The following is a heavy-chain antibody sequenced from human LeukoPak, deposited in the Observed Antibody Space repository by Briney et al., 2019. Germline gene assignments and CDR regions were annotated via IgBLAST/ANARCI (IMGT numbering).Heavy chain of an antibody. CDR3: ASGRTDIVVVPATLRNYYFDY. V-gene: IGHV1-69*06. Sequence: ASVKVSCKASGGTFSSYDISWVRQAPGQGLEWMGGIMPIFGTANYAQKFQGRVTITADKSTSIAYMELSSLRSEDTAVYYCASGRTDIVVVPATLRNYYFDYWGQGTLVTVSS. CDR1: GGTFSSYD. CDR2: IMPIFGTA. J-gene: IGHJ4*02. D-gene: IGHD2-2*01.